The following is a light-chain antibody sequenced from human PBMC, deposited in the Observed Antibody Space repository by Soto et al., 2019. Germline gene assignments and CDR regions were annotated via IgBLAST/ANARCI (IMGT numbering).Light chain of an antibody. CDR1: QSVSSTY. CDR2: GAS. Sequence: EIVLTQSPGTLSLSPGERATLSCRASQSVSSTYLAWYQQRPGQAPRLLIYGASSRATGIPDRFTGSGSGTDFTLTISRLEPEDSETYYCQQRSNWPSLTFGGGTKVDIK. V-gene: IGKV3D-20*02. CDR3: QQRSNWPSLT. J-gene: IGKJ4*01.